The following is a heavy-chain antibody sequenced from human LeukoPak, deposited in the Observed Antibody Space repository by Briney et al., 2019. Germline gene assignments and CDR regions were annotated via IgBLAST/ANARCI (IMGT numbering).Heavy chain of an antibody. V-gene: IGHV4-39*01. Sequence: SETLSLTCTVSGGSISSSSYYWGWIRQPPGKGLEWIGSIYYSGSTYYNPSLKSRVIISVDTSKTQFSLKLSSVTAADTAVYYCASRSTVTTFGYYFDYWGQGTLVTVSS. CDR2: IYYSGST. D-gene: IGHD4-17*01. CDR3: ASRSTVTTFGYYFDY. J-gene: IGHJ4*02. CDR1: GGSISSSSYY.